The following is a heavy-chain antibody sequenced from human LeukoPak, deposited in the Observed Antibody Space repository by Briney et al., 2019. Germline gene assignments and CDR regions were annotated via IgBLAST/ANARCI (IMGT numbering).Heavy chain of an antibody. CDR3: ARVGTVTHGGLDY. Sequence: SETLSLTCTVSGGSISSYYWSWIRQPPGKGLEWIGYIYYSGSTNYNPSLKSRVTISVDTSKNQFPLKLSSVTAADTAVYYCARVGTVTHGGLDYWGQGTLVTVSS. D-gene: IGHD4-17*01. CDR1: GGSISSYY. J-gene: IGHJ4*02. CDR2: IYYSGST. V-gene: IGHV4-59*01.